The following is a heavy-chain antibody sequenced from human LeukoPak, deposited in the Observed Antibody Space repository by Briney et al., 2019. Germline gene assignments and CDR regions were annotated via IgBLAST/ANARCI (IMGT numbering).Heavy chain of an antibody. D-gene: IGHD3-10*01. J-gene: IGHJ3*02. CDR2: IYYSGST. Sequence: SETLSLTCTVSGGSISIITYYWDWIRQPPGKGLEWIGSIYYSGSTNYNPSLKSRVTISVDTSKNQFSLKLSSVTAADTAVYYCARLRPTYKRLDIWGQGTMVTVSS. CDR1: GGSISIITYY. CDR3: ARLRPTYKRLDI. V-gene: IGHV4-39*07.